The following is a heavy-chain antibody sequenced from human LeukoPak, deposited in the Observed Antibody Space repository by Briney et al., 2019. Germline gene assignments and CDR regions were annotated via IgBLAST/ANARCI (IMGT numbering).Heavy chain of an antibody. Sequence: GGSLRLSCAASGFTFDDYAMHWVRQAPGKGLEWVSGISWNSGSIGYADSVKGRFTISRDNAKNSLYLQMNSLRAEDMALYYCAKDFFQIAAAVYAYFDIWGQGTMVTVSS. J-gene: IGHJ3*02. CDR3: AKDFFQIAAAVYAYFDI. CDR2: ISWNSGSI. D-gene: IGHD6-13*01. CDR1: GFTFDDYA. V-gene: IGHV3-9*03.